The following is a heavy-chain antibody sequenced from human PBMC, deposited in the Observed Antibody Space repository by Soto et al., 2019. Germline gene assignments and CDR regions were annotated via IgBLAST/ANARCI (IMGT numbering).Heavy chain of an antibody. D-gene: IGHD3-22*01. CDR2: IIPIFGTA. CDR1: GGTFSSYA. CDR3: TRDRGPRYNDGRGYYYSAY. Sequence: QVQLVQSGAEVKKPGSSVKVSCKASGGTFSSYAISWVRQAPGQGLEWMGGIIPIFGTANYAQKLQGRVTITADESTNTAYMELSSLRSEDTAVYYCTRDRGPRYNDGRGYYYSAYWGQGTLVTVSS. J-gene: IGHJ4*02. V-gene: IGHV1-69*01.